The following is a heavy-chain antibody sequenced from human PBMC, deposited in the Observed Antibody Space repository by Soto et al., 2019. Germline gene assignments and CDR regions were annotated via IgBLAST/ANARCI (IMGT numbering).Heavy chain of an antibody. J-gene: IGHJ6*02. D-gene: IGHD3-22*01. CDR3: ASSYYYDSSGYSSLYYYYGMDV. CDR1: GYTFTSYA. V-gene: IGHV1-3*01. Sequence: QVQLVQSGAEVKKPGASVKVSCKASGYTFTSYAMHWVRQAPGQRLEWMGWINAGNGNTKYSQKFQGRVTITRDTSVSTAYMELSSLRSEDTAVYYCASSYYYDSSGYSSLYYYYGMDVWGQVTTVTVSS. CDR2: INAGNGNT.